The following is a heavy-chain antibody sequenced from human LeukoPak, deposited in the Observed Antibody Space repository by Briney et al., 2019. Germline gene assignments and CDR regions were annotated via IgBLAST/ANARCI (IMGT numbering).Heavy chain of an antibody. CDR2: INPNSGGT. CDR1: GYTFTGYY. Sequence: ASVKVSCKASGYTFTGYYMHWVRQAPGQGLEWVGWINPNSGGTNYAQKFQGRVTMTRDTSISTAYMELSRLRSDDTAVYYCARDYYDSSGYYYEAFDIWGQGTMVTVSS. CDR3: ARDYYDSSGYYYEAFDI. V-gene: IGHV1-2*02. D-gene: IGHD3-22*01. J-gene: IGHJ3*02.